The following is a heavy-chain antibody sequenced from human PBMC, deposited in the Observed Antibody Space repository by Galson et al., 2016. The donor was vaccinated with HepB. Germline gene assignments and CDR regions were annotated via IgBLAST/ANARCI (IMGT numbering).Heavy chain of an antibody. V-gene: IGHV2-5*01. J-gene: IGHJ5*02. Sequence: PALVKPTQTLTLTCTFSGFSLSTSGVGVGWIRQPPGKALEWLAVIFWNDDKRYRPSLKSRLTIAKDTSKNHVVLTMTNMDPVDTATSYCAHTNFTEGWFDPWGQGTLVTVSS. CDR2: IFWNDDK. CDR1: GFSLSTSGVG. CDR3: AHTNFTEGWFDP. D-gene: IGHD3-16*01.